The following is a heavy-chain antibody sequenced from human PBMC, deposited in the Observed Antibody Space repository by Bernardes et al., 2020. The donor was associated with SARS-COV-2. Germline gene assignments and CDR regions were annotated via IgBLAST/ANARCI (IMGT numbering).Heavy chain of an antibody. V-gene: IGHV1-18*01. CDR3: AREGWGTVVVPAAMTL. CDR1: GYSFTSYG. CDR2: ISTYNRDT. Sequence: ASVKVSCRASGYSFTSYGISWARQAPGQGLEWMGWISTYNRDTSSAQKFQGRVTMTTDTSTSTAYMELTNLRSDDTAVYYCAREGWGTVVVPAAMTLWGQGTLVTVSS. D-gene: IGHD2-2*01. J-gene: IGHJ4*02.